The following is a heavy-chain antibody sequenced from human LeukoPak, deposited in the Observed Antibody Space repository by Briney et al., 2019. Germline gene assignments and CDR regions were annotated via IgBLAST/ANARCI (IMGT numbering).Heavy chain of an antibody. Sequence: GRSLRLSCVASGFTFSSYGMHWVRQAPGKGLEWVAVIWYDGSNKYYADSVKGRFTISRDNSKNTLYLQMNSLRAEDTAVYYCARDNSGSGRTDYYYYGMDVWGKGTTVTVSS. J-gene: IGHJ6*04. D-gene: IGHD3-10*01. CDR1: GFTFSSYG. CDR2: IWYDGSNK. CDR3: ARDNSGSGRTDYYYYGMDV. V-gene: IGHV3-33*01.